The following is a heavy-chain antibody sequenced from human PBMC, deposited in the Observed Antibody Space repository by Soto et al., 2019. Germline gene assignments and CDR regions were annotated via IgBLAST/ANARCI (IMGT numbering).Heavy chain of an antibody. CDR3: ARHYDFWSGYYPVPWFDP. Sequence: SETLSLTCTVSGGSISSYYWSWIRQPPGEGLEWIGYIYYSGSTNYNPSLKSRVTISVDTSKNQFSLKLSSVTAADTAVYYCARHYDFWSGYYPVPWFDPWGQGTLVTVSS. D-gene: IGHD3-3*01. V-gene: IGHV4-59*08. J-gene: IGHJ5*02. CDR1: GGSISSYY. CDR2: IYYSGST.